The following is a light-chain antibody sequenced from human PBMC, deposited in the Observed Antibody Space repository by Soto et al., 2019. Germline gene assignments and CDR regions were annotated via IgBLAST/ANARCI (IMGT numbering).Light chain of an antibody. CDR1: ESLSTN. J-gene: IGKJ5*01. CDR2: GAS. V-gene: IGKV3D-15*01. Sequence: EILLTQSPATLSVSPGERATLSCRANESLSTNLVWYQQKPGQAPRLLIYGASTRATGVPARFSGSGSGTDSTLTISSLQSEDFAFYYCHQDGSFGRGTRLEIK. CDR3: HQDGS.